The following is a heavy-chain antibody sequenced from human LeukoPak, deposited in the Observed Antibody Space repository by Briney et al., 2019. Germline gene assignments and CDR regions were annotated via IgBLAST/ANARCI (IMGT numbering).Heavy chain of an antibody. Sequence: GGPLRLSHAVCGFSVNNNYMSWVRPAPGKGLECVSVFYVGGATYYPDPVKGRFTISRDNYENTLYLQMNSLRAEDTAVYYCAKDKGIVLSPTGYYYYYGMDVWGQETTVTVSS. CDR2: FYVGGAT. J-gene: IGHJ6*02. CDR3: AKDKGIVLSPTGYYYYYGMDV. CDR1: GFSVNNNY. D-gene: IGHD3-16*01. V-gene: IGHV3-53*05.